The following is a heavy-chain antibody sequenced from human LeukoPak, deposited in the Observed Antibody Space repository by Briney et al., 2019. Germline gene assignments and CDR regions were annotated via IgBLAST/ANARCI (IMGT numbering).Heavy chain of an antibody. V-gene: IGHV3-21*01. CDR3: ASGRKNTAMGKFDY. CDR1: GFTFSSYS. J-gene: IGHJ4*02. Sequence: KPGGSLRLSCVVSGFTFSSYSMNWVRQAPGKGLEWVSSITSSSSYIYYADSVKGRFTISRDNAKNSLYLQMNSLRAEDTAVYYCASGRKNTAMGKFDYWGQGTLVTVSS. D-gene: IGHD5-18*01. CDR2: ITSSSSYI.